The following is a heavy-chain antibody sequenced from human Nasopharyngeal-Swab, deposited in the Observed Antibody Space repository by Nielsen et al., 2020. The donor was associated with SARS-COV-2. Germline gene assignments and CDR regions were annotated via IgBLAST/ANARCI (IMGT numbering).Heavy chain of an antibody. D-gene: IGHD6-13*01. J-gene: IGHJ4*02. Sequence: GGSLRLSCAASGFTFSSYAMHWVRQAPGKGLEWVAVISNDGSNKYYADSVKGRFTISRDNSKNALYLQMNSLRAEDTAVYYCARDLFHSSNWYDDYWGQGTLVTVSS. V-gene: IGHV3-30*04. CDR3: ARDLFHSSNWYDDY. CDR2: ISNDGSNK. CDR1: GFTFSSYA.